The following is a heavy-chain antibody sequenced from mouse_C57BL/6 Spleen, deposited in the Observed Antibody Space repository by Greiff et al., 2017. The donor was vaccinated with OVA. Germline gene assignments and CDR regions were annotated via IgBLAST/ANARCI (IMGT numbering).Heavy chain of an antibody. D-gene: IGHD1-1*01. V-gene: IGHV1-15*01. CDR1: GYTFTDYE. CDR3: TRRITTVVAENYFDY. CDR2: IDPETGGT. J-gene: IGHJ2*01. Sequence: VQLQQSGAELVGPGASVTLSCKASGYTFTDYEMHWVKQTPVHGLEWIGAIDPETGGTAYNQKFKGKAILTADKSSSTAYMELRSLTSEDSAVYYCTRRITTVVAENYFDYWGQGTTLTVSS.